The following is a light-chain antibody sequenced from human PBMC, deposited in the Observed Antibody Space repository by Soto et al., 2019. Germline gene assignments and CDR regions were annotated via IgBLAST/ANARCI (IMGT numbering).Light chain of an antibody. V-gene: IGKV3-11*01. CDR3: QQRSNWPRLT. Sequence: EIMMTQSPVTLSVSPGERATLSCRASQSVNSNLAWYQQKPGQAPRLLIYGASTRATGIPASFIGNGSGTDFTLTISSLEPEDFAVYYCQQRSNWPRLTFGGGTKVDIK. J-gene: IGKJ4*01. CDR1: QSVNSN. CDR2: GAS.